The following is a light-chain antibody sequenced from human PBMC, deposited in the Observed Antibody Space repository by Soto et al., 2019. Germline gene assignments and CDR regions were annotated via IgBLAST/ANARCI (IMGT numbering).Light chain of an antibody. CDR1: QSVSSY. CDR3: QQRTDWPWT. V-gene: IGKV3-11*01. CDR2: EAS. J-gene: IGKJ1*01. Sequence: EIVLTQSPATLSLSPGERATLSCRASQSVSSYLAWYQQKPGQAPRLLMYEASNRATGIPARFSGGGSGTDFTLTISSLEPEDFAVYYRQQRTDWPWTFGQRTKFDIK.